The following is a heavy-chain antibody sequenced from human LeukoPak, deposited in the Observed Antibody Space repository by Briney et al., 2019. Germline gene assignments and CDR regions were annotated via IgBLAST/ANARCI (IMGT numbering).Heavy chain of an antibody. D-gene: IGHD3-9*01. CDR3: ARETVLRYFDWFSLNWFDP. CDR2: IYTSGST. J-gene: IGHJ5*02. CDR1: GGSISSYY. V-gene: IGHV4-4*07. Sequence: SETLSLTCTVSGGSISSYYWSWIRQPAGKGLEWIGRIYTSGSTNYNPSLKSRVTMSVDTSKNQSSLKLSSVTAADTAVYYCARETVLRYFDWFSLNWFDPWGQGTLVTVSS.